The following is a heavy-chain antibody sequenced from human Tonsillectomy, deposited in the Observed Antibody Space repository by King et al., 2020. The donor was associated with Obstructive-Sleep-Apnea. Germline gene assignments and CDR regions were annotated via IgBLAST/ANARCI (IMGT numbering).Heavy chain of an antibody. V-gene: IGHV4-39*07. Sequence: QLQESGPGLVKPSETLSLTCTVSGGSISSSSYYWGWIRQPPGKGLEWIVSIYYSGSTYYNPSLKIRVTISVDTSKNQFSLKLSSVTAADTAVYYCARDRGFDYWGQGTLVTVSS. CDR1: GGSISSSSYY. D-gene: IGHD3-10*01. J-gene: IGHJ4*02. CDR2: IYYSGST. CDR3: ARDRGFDY.